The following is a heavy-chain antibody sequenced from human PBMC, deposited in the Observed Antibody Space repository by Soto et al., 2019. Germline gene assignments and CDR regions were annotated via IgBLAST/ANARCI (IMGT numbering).Heavy chain of an antibody. Sequence: EVQLVQSGAEVKKPGESLRISCKGSGYSFTSYWISWVRQMPGKGLEWMGRIDPSDSYTNYSPSFQGHVTISADKSIRTAYLQWSSLKASDTAMYSCARLQAAAGDNDLTFDYWGQGTLVTVSS. CDR2: IDPSDSYT. CDR1: GYSFTSYW. V-gene: IGHV5-10-1*01. D-gene: IGHD6-13*01. CDR3: ARLQAAAGDNDLTFDY. J-gene: IGHJ4*02.